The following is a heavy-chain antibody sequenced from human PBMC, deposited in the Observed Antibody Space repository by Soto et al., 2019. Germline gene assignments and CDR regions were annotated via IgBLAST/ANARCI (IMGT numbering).Heavy chain of an antibody. CDR2: IYYSGST. J-gene: IGHJ5*02. V-gene: IGHV4-39*01. D-gene: IGHD3-10*01. Sequence: PSDTLSLTCTVSGGSISISSYYWGWIRQPPGKGLEWIGSIYYSGSTYYNPSLKSRVTISVDTSKNQFSLKLSSVTAADTAVYYCARQGLWFGELNWFDPWGQGTLVTVSS. CDR1: GGSISISSYY. CDR3: ARQGLWFGELNWFDP.